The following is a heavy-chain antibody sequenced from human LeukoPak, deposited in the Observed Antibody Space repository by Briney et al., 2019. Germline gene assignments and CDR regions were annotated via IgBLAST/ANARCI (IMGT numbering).Heavy chain of an antibody. Sequence: PGGSLRLSCAVSGFTFSNYWMNWVRQAPGKGLEWVASIKYDGSEKSYVDSVKGRFTISRDNAKNSLYLQMSSLRAEDTAVYYCARDGIGAGLYFDLWGQGTLVTVSS. CDR3: ARDGIGAGLYFDL. CDR2: IKYDGSEK. CDR1: GFTFSNYW. D-gene: IGHD6-13*01. J-gene: IGHJ4*01. V-gene: IGHV3-7*01.